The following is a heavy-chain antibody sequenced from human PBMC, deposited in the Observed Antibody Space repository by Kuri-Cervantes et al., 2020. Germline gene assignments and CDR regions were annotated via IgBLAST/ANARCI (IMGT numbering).Heavy chain of an antibody. CDR3: ARPSGNHRGQFDY. J-gene: IGHJ4*02. CDR1: GYSISSGYY. CDR2: IYHSGST. Sequence: SETLSLTCAVSGYSISSGYYWGWIRQPLGKGLEWIGSIYHSGSTYSNPSFKSRVTISVDTSKNQFSLKVSSVTAADTAVYYRARPSGNHRGQFDYWGQGTRGTVSS. D-gene: IGHD1-14*01. V-gene: IGHV4-38-2*01.